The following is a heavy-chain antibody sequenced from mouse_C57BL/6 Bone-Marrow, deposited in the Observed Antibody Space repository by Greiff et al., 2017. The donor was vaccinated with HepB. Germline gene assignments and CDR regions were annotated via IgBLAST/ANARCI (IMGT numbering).Heavy chain of an antibody. CDR2: IHPNSGST. V-gene: IGHV1-64*01. CDR1: GYTFTSYW. CDR3: ARCWYYGSSGDY. Sequence: QVQLKQPGAELVKPGASVKLSCKASGYTFTSYWMHWVKQRPGQGLEWIGMIHPNSGSTNYNEKFKSKATLTVDKSSSTAYMQLSSLTSEDSAVYYCARCWYYGSSGDYWGQGTTLTVSS. D-gene: IGHD1-1*01. J-gene: IGHJ2*01.